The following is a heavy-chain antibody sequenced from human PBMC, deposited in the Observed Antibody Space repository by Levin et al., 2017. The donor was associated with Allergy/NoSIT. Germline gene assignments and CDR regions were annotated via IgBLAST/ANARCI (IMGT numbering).Heavy chain of an antibody. CDR2: ISSSGSTI. D-gene: IGHD5/OR15-5a*01. CDR3: ARGGLLQPFDY. CDR1: GFTFSDYY. Sequence: GESLKISCAASGFTFSDYYMSWIRQAPGKGLEWVSYISSSGSTIYYADSVKGRFTISRDNAKNSLYLQMNSLRAEDTAVYYCARGGLLQPFDYWGQGTLVTVSS. J-gene: IGHJ4*02. V-gene: IGHV3-11*01.